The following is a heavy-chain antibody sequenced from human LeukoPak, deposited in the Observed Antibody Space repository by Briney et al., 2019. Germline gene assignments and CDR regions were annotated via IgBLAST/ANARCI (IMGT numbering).Heavy chain of an antibody. CDR1: GYSISSGYC. CDR3: ARCRGVYVSSGYYYRYYYYYMDV. CDR2: IYHSGST. Sequence: SETLSLTCAVSGYSISSGYCWGWIRQPPGKGLEWIGSIYHSGSTYYNPSLKSRVAISVDTSKNQFSLKLSSVTAADTAVYYCARCRGVYVSSGYYYRYYYYYMDVWGKGTTVTVSS. D-gene: IGHD3-22*01. J-gene: IGHJ6*03. V-gene: IGHV4-38-2*01.